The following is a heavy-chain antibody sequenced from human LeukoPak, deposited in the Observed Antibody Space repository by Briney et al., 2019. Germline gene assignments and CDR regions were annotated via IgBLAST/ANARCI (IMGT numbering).Heavy chain of an antibody. D-gene: IGHD3-10*01. CDR2: ISSSSSYI. J-gene: IGHJ4*02. V-gene: IGHV3-21*01. CDR1: GFTFSSYS. Sequence: GGSLRLSCAASGFTFSSYSMNWVRQAPGKGLEWVSSISSSSSYIYYADSVKGRFTISRDNAKNSLYLQMNSLRAEDTAVYYCARGGSGSYYKLSQDYWGQGTLVTVSS. CDR3: ARGGSGSYYKLSQDY.